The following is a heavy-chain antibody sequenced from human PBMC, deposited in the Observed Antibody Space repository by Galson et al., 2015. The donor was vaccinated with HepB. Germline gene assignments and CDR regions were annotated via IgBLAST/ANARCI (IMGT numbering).Heavy chain of an antibody. J-gene: IGHJ3*02. V-gene: IGHV3-48*01. Sequence: SLRLSCAASGFTFSSYSMNWVRQAPGKGLEWVSYISSSSSTIYYADSVKGRITISRDNAKNSLYLQMNSLRAEDTAVYYCARDNSYCSGGSCYMVYAFDIWGQGTMVTVSS. CDR2: ISSSSSTI. D-gene: IGHD2-15*01. CDR1: GFTFSSYS. CDR3: ARDNSYCSGGSCYMVYAFDI.